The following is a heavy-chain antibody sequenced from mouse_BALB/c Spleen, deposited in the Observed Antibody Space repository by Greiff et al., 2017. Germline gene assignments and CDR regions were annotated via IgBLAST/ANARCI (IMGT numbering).Heavy chain of an antibody. D-gene: IGHD2-14*01. CDR2: INPYNGDT. Sequence: VQLQQSGPELVKPGASVKISCKASGYSFTGYFMNWVMQSHGKSLEWIGRINPYNGDTFYNQKFKGKATLTVDKSSSTAHMELRSLASEDSAVYYCARGYDWYFDVWGAGTTVTVSS. CDR3: ARGYDWYFDV. V-gene: IGHV1-20*02. CDR1: GYSFTGYF. J-gene: IGHJ1*01.